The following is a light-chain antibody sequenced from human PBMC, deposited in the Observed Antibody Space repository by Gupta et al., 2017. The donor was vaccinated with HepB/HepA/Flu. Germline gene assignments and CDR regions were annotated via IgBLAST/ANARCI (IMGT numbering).Light chain of an antibody. J-gene: IGKJ4*02. CDR3: QKHDSNPPLT. Sequence: DIEMTQSPSSLLESVRTRVTITCRASQSISRSFYWYPLKPGKAPKLLIYASSRLESGVLTRLSSSGCGRDVTLLIISREAEDYAAYYCQKHDSNPPLTFGGGTKVEIK. CDR2: ASS. CDR1: QSISRS. V-gene: IGKV1-39*01.